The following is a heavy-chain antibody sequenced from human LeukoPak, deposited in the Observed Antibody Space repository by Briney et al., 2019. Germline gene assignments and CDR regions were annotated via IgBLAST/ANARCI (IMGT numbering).Heavy chain of an antibody. D-gene: IGHD2-15*01. V-gene: IGHV3-21*01. J-gene: IGHJ3*02. Sequence: GGSLRLSCAASGFTFSSYSMNWVRQAPGKGLEWVSSISSSSSYIYYADSVKGRFTISRDNAKNSLYLQMNSLRAEDTAAYYCARDDPGYCSGGSCYSPDAFDIWGQGTMVTVSS. CDR3: ARDDPGYCSGGSCYSPDAFDI. CDR1: GFTFSSYS. CDR2: ISSSSSYI.